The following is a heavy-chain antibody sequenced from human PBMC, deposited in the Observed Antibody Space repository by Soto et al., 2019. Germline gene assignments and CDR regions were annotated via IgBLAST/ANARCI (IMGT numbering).Heavy chain of an antibody. V-gene: IGHV1-18*01. D-gene: IGHD5-12*01. Sequence: ASVKVSCKASGYTFTSYGISWVRQAPGQGLEWMGWISAYNGNTNYAQKLQGRATMTTDTSTSTAYMELRSLRSDDTAVYYCARDAYVDTVATNYYYYYGMDVWGQGTTVTVSS. CDR1: GYTFTSYG. CDR3: ARDAYVDTVATNYYYYYGMDV. CDR2: ISAYNGNT. J-gene: IGHJ6*02.